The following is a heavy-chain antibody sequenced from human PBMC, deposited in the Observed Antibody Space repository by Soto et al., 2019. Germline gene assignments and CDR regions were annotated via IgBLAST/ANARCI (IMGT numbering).Heavy chain of an antibody. CDR3: ARQRDFWSGYYLDY. CDR2: INHSGST. Sequence: SETLSLTCAVYGGDLSGYYWGWIRQPPGKGREWIGEINHSGSTNYNPSLKSRVTISVDTSKNQFSLKLSSVTAADTAVYYCARQRDFWSGYYLDYWGQGTLITV. D-gene: IGHD3-3*01. V-gene: IGHV4-34*01. CDR1: GGDLSGYY. J-gene: IGHJ4*02.